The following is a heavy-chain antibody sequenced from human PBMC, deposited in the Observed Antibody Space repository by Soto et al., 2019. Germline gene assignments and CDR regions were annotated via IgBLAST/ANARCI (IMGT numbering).Heavy chain of an antibody. CDR3: TKGFGASHSPFDY. D-gene: IGHD2-15*01. Sequence: GALRLSCAASGFTFRSYAMNWVRQARGKGPEWVSSMSGSCDRAYHATSVKGRCTTSRDHSKNPLSLQANTLTAEHTAVYHSTKGFGASHSPFDYSGQGTQVTVSS. CDR1: GFTFRSYA. CDR2: MSGSCDRA. V-gene: IGHV3-23*01. J-gene: IGHJ4*02.